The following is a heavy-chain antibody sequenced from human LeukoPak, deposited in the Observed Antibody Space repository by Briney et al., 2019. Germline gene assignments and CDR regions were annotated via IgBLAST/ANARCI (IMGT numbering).Heavy chain of an antibody. CDR1: GYTFSSYA. CDR2: ISAYNGNT. V-gene: IGHV1-18*01. CDR3: ARVGDTTVTLDY. D-gene: IGHD4-17*01. Sequence: ASVKVSCKASGYTFSSYAISWVRQAPGQGLEWTGWISAYNGNTNYAQKLQGRVTMTTDTSTSTAYMELRSLRSDDTAVYYCARVGDTTVTLDYWGQGTLVTVSS. J-gene: IGHJ4*02.